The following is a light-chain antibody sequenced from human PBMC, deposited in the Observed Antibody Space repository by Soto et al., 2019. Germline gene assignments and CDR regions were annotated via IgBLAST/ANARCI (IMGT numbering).Light chain of an antibody. CDR3: QQRSNWPT. V-gene: IGKV3-11*01. J-gene: IGKJ5*01. CDR1: QSVSSY. CDR2: DAS. Sequence: EIVLTQSPATLSLSPGERATLSCRASQSVSSYLAWYQQKPGQAPRLLIYDASNRTTGIPARFSGSGSGTDLTLTISSLKPEDFAVYYCQQRSNWPTVGQGTQLEIK.